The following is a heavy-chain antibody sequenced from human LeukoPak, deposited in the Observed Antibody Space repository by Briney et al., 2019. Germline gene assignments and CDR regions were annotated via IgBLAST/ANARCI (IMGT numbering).Heavy chain of an antibody. D-gene: IGHD4-17*01. Sequence: SETLSLTCTVSGGSISSGSHYWSWIRQPAGKGLEWIGRIYTSGSTNYNPSLKSRVTMSVDTSKNQFSLKLSSVTAADTAVYYCARAYDYGDLYYFDYWGQGTLVTVSS. CDR1: GGSISSGSHY. V-gene: IGHV4-61*02. CDR2: IYTSGST. CDR3: ARAYDYGDLYYFDY. J-gene: IGHJ4*02.